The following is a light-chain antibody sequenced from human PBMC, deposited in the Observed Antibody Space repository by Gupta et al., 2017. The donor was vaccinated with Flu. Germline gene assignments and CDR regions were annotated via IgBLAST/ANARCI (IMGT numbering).Light chain of an antibody. V-gene: IGKV3-11*01. CDR3: QQRSDWPRF. J-gene: IGKJ4*01. Sequence: EIVLTQSPAILSVSPGESATLSCRASRNTDTFFSWYQQRPGQTPRLLIFAASNRAPGTPARFVGRGSGTDFTLTISNVEPEDYGYYFCQQRSDWPRFFGGGTKVE. CDR1: RNTDTF. CDR2: AAS.